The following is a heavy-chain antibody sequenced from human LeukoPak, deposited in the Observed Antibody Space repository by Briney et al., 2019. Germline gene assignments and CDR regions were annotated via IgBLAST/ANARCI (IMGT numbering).Heavy chain of an antibody. CDR1: GFTFSSYA. V-gene: IGHV3-23*01. D-gene: IGHD3-16*01. CDR3: AGFERGYAYDY. CDR2: IKGSGDST. J-gene: IGHJ4*02. Sequence: GGSLRLSCAASGFTFSSYAMNWVRQAPGKGPEWVSLIKGSGDSTYYADSVKGRFTISRDNAKNSLYLQMNSLRAEDTAVYYCAGFERGYAYDYWGQGTLVTVSS.